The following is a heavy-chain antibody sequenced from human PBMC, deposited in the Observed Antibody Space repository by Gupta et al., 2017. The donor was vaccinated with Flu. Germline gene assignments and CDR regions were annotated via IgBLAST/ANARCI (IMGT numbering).Heavy chain of an antibody. Sequence: HQGKGLEWIGYIFYSGSTSYNPSLKSRLTISVDTSENQFSRKLSSVTAADTAVYYCARGAAPVAGYYYGMDVWGQGTTVTVSS. CDR2: IFYSGST. CDR3: ARGAAPVAGYYYGMDV. J-gene: IGHJ6*02. D-gene: IGHD6-19*01. V-gene: IGHV4-31*02.